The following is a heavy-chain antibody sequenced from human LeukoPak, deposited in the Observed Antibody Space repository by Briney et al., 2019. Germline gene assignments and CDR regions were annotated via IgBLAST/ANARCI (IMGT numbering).Heavy chain of an antibody. CDR2: IIPIFGTA. Sequence: ASVKVSCKASGGTFSSYAISWVRQAPGQGLEWMGGIIPIFGTANYAQKFQGRVTITADVSTSTAYMELSSLRSEDTAVYYCAREGRIVGATTHYYMDVWGKGTTVTVSS. J-gene: IGHJ6*03. V-gene: IGHV1-69*13. CDR3: AREGRIVGATTHYYMDV. CDR1: GGTFSSYA. D-gene: IGHD1-26*01.